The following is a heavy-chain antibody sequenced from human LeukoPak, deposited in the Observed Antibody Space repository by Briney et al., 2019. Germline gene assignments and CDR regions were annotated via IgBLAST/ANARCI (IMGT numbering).Heavy chain of an antibody. V-gene: IGHV3-33*01. D-gene: IGHD3-10*01. CDR3: ARDYYGSGSYDLDY. CDR1: GFTFSSYG. Sequence: GRSLRLSCAASGFTFSSYGMHWVREAPGKGLEWGAVIWYDGSNKYYADSVKGRFTISRDNSQNTLYLQMNSLRAEDTAVYYCARDYYGSGSYDLDYWGQGTLVTVSS. CDR2: IWYDGSNK. J-gene: IGHJ4*02.